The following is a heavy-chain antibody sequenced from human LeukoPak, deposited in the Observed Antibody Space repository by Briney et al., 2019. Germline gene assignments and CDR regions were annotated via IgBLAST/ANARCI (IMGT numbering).Heavy chain of an antibody. J-gene: IGHJ6*03. CDR1: GYTFTSHY. CDR3: ARESCSSISCYARGYSMEV. V-gene: IGHV1-46*01. D-gene: IGHD2-2*01. CDR2: INLNIGST. Sequence: ASLKVSCKASGYTFTSHYMHWVRQAPGQGLEWMGIINLNIGSTSYAQRFQGRVTMTRGKSTSTVYMELSRLSSEDTAVYYCARESCSSISCYARGYSMEVWGKG.